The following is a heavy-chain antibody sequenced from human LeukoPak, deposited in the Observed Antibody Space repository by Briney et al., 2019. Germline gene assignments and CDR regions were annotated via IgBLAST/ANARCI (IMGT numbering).Heavy chain of an antibody. J-gene: IGHJ5*02. CDR3: ASKVGTTSDWFDP. CDR1: GGSISSSSYY. V-gene: IGHV4-39*07. Sequence: SETLSLTCTVSGGSISSSSYYWGWIRQPPGKGLEWIGSIYYSGSAYYNPSLKSRVTISVDTSKNQFSLKLSSVTAADTAVYYCASKVGTTSDWFDPWGQGTLVTVSS. D-gene: IGHD1-26*01. CDR2: IYYSGSA.